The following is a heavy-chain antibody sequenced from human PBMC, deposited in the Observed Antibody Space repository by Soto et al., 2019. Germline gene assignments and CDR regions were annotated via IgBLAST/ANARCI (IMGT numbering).Heavy chain of an antibody. J-gene: IGHJ6*02. V-gene: IGHV3-74*01. CDR3: ARGGGYSYGRDYYYYGMDV. Sequence: GGSLRLSCAASGFTFSSYWMHWVRQAPGKGLVWVSRINSDGSSTSYADSVKGRFTISRDNAKNTLYLQMNSLRAEDTAVYYCARGGGYSYGRDYYYYGMDVWGQGTTVTVSS. CDR2: INSDGSST. CDR1: GFTFSSYW. D-gene: IGHD5-18*01.